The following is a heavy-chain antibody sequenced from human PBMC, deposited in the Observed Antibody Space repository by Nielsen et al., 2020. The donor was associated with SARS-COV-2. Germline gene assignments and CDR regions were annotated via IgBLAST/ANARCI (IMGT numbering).Heavy chain of an antibody. D-gene: IGHD5-24*01. Sequence: ASVKVSCKASGYTFTAYYLHWVRQAPGQGLEWMGWINPNSGGTDYAEKFQGRVSMTRDTSISTVYMELTRLRSDDTAVYYCARELRVGMAINGVFDIWGQGTMVTVSS. V-gene: IGHV1-2*02. CDR1: GYTFTAYY. J-gene: IGHJ3*02. CDR2: INPNSGGT. CDR3: ARELRVGMAINGVFDI.